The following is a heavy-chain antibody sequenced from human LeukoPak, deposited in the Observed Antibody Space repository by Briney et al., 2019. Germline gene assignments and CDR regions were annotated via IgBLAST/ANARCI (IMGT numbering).Heavy chain of an antibody. D-gene: IGHD3-10*01. J-gene: IGHJ3*02. CDR3: ARARSGAFDI. Sequence: SETLSLTCTVSGDSISSGSYYWSWIRQPAGKALEWIGRIYTSGNTNYKPSLKSRLTISVDTSKNQFSLNLSSVTAADTAQYYCARARSGAFDIWGQGALVTVSS. CDR1: GDSISSGSYY. V-gene: IGHV4-61*02. CDR2: IYTSGNT.